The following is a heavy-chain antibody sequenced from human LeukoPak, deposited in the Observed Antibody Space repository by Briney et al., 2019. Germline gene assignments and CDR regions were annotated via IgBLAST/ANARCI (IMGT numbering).Heavy chain of an antibody. CDR1: GFTFSSYA. CDR3: ASASSHRVAAGGDY. J-gene: IGHJ4*02. D-gene: IGHD6-13*01. Sequence: GGSLRLSCAASGFTFSSYAMNWVRLSAGRGLEWVSAITDNGNTTYYADSVQGRFTISRDNAKNTLYLQMNSLRAEDTAVYYCASASSHRVAAGGDYWGQGTLVTVSS. V-gene: IGHV3-23*05. CDR2: ITDNGNTT.